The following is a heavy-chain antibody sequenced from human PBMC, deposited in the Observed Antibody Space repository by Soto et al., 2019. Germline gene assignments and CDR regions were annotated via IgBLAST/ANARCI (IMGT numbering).Heavy chain of an antibody. CDR2: ISVKNGDT. CDR3: ARLTTLSSPKYRFYYYMDI. D-gene: IGHD4-4*01. V-gene: IGHV1-18*01. Sequence: QVQLAQSGPELKKPGASLEVSCRASGYTFSNYGISWVRQVPGQGLEWMAWISVKNGDTNFAQKFQGRLSVTTDTSTSTAYLNRRSLRSDDTAVYYCARLTTLSSPKYRFYYYMDIWGKGTTVTVSS. J-gene: IGHJ6*03. CDR1: GYTFSNYG.